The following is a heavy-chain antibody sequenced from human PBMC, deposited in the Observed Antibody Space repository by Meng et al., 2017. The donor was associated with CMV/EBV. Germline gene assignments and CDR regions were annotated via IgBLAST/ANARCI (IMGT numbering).Heavy chain of an antibody. V-gene: IGHV1-2*02. D-gene: IGHD3-9*01. CDR3: ARDSGRVLRYFDWVPPSGMDD. Sequence: ASVKVSCKASGYTFTGYYMHWVRQAPGQGLEWMGWINPNSGGTNYAQKFQGRVTMTRDTSISTAYMELSRLRSDDTAVYYCARDSGRVLRYFDWVPPSGMDDWGQGTTVTVSS. J-gene: IGHJ6*02. CDR1: GYTFTGYY. CDR2: INPNSGGT.